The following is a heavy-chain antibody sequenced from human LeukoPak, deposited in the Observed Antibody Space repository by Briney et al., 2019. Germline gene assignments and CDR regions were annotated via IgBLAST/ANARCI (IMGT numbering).Heavy chain of an antibody. J-gene: IGHJ4*02. V-gene: IGHV3-66*02. Sequence: GGSLRLSCAASGFTVSSNYMSWVRQAPGKRLEWVSVIYGGGSTYYADSVKGRFTISRDNSKNTLYLQMNSLRAEDMAVYYCARAVAAGEYYFDYWGQGTLVTVSS. CDR1: GFTVSSNY. CDR3: ARAVAAGEYYFDY. CDR2: IYGGGST. D-gene: IGHD3-10*01.